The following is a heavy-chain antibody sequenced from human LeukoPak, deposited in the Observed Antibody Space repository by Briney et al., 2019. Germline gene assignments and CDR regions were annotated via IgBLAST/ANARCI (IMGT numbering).Heavy chain of an antibody. V-gene: IGHV1-2*02. Sequence: GASVKVSCKASGYTFTGYYMHWVRQAPGQGLEWMGWINPNSGGTNYAQKFQGRVTMTRDTSISTAYMELSRLRSDDTAVYYCARVPGALWFGESVGFDPWGQGTLVTVSS. J-gene: IGHJ5*02. CDR3: ARVPGALWFGESVGFDP. D-gene: IGHD3-10*01. CDR1: GYTFTGYY. CDR2: INPNSGGT.